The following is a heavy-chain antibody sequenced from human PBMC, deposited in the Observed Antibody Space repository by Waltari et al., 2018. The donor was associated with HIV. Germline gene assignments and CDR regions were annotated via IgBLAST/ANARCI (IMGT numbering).Heavy chain of an antibody. CDR2: NSPSWGVT. V-gene: IGHV3-48*04. J-gene: IGHJ4*02. D-gene: IGHD2-21*01. CDR3: TRVPGGEVDFDY. CDR1: GFSLSIYS. Sequence: EVQLVESGGDSVQPGGSLRLSCAASGFSLSIYSMNWVRQAPGKGVGLSSDNSPSWGVTYYADSVRVRFTMSRDTTKNSLYLQLNSLRAEDTAVYYCTRVPGGEVDFDYWGQGTLVTVSS.